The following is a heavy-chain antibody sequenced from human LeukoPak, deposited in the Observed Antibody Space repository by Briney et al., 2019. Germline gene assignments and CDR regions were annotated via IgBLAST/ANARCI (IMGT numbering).Heavy chain of an antibody. CDR3: AKGGTVVSIFDY. V-gene: IGHV3-23*01. CDR2: ISVSGSYK. D-gene: IGHD4-23*01. Sequence: GGSLRLSCAASGFNFRTYGMGWVRQAPGKGLEWVSGISVSGSYKYYADSVKGRFTTSRDNSKNTLHLQMNSLRVEDTAVYYCAKGGTVVSIFDYWGQGTLVTVSS. CDR1: GFNFRTYG. J-gene: IGHJ4*02.